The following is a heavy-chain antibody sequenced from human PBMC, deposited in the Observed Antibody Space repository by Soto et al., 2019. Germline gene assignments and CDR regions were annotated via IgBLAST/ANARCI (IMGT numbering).Heavy chain of an antibody. Sequence: GRSLRLSCAAFGFKISSSSMNWVRQAPGRGLEWVAYISDSGSNTLYADSVKGRFTVSRDNAINSLFLQLNSLRPDDTAVYYCATFPSCTSSTCLDYWGRGTLVTVSS. CDR3: ATFPSCTSSTCLDY. CDR1: GFKISSSS. CDR2: ISDSGSNT. V-gene: IGHV3-48*01. D-gene: IGHD2-8*01. J-gene: IGHJ4*02.